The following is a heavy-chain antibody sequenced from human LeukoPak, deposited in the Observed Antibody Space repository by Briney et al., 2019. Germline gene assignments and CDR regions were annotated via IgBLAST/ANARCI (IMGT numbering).Heavy chain of an antibody. Sequence: GGSLRLSCAASGFTFSSYWMSWVRQAPGKGLEWVANIKQDGSEKYYVDSVKGRFTISRDNAKNSPYLQMNSLRAEDTAVYYCASGRLKGDYGDRYNFAFDIWGQGTMVTVSS. J-gene: IGHJ3*02. CDR3: ASGRLKGDYGDRYNFAFDI. V-gene: IGHV3-7*01. D-gene: IGHD4-17*01. CDR1: GFTFSSYW. CDR2: IKQDGSEK.